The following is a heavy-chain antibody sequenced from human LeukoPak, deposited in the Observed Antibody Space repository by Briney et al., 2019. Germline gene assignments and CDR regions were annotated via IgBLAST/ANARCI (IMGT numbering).Heavy chain of an antibody. CDR3: ARGGPFTSGSSSRESYLDY. CDR2: RSIYNGNT. CDR1: GYDFINYG. J-gene: IGHJ4*02. V-gene: IGHV1-18*01. Sequence: ASVKVSCKASGYDFINYGISWVRQAPGQGLEWMGWRSIYNGNTDYTLQGSVTMTTDTSPSTAYMEVRSLRSDDTPVYYCARGGPFTSGSSSRESYLDYWGQGTLVTVSS. D-gene: IGHD6-6*01.